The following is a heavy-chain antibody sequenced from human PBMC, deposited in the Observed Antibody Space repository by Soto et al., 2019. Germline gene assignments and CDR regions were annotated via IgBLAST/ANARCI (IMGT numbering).Heavy chain of an antibody. Sequence: QVQLVESGGGVVQPGRSPRLSCAASGFTFSSYGVHWVRQAPGKGLERVAFISYDESNKHYADSLKCRFTISRDNSKNTLYLQMNSLRAEDTAVYYCAKVETGTTSFTGFDYWGQGTLVTVSS. CDR3: AKVETGTTSFTGFDY. V-gene: IGHV3-30*18. D-gene: IGHD1-1*01. J-gene: IGHJ4*02. CDR1: GFTFSSYG. CDR2: ISYDESNK.